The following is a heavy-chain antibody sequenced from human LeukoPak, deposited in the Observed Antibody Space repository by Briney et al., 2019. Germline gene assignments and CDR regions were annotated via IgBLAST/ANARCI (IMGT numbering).Heavy chain of an antibody. Sequence: PGGSLRLSCAASGFTFDDYAMHWVRQAPGKGLEWVSGISWNSGSIGYADSVKGRFTISRDNAKNSLYLQMNSLRAEDTALYYCAKDSYSSSWYAAAFDYWGQGTLVTVSS. CDR2: ISWNSGSI. CDR1: GFTFDDYA. V-gene: IGHV3-9*01. CDR3: AKDSYSSSWYAAAFDY. J-gene: IGHJ4*02. D-gene: IGHD6-13*01.